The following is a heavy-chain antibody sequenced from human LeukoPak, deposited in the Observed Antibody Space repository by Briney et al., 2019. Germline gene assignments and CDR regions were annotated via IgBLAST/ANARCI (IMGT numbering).Heavy chain of an antibody. J-gene: IGHJ3*02. CDR3: ARARYCSSISCRDAFDI. CDR2: ISYDGSNK. CDR1: GFTFSSYA. V-gene: IGHV3-30*04. Sequence: GGSLRLSCAASGFTFSSYAMHWVRQAPGKGLEWVSLISYDGSNKYYADSVKGRFTVSRDNSKSTLYLQMNSLRAEDTAVYYCARARYCSSISCRDAFDIWGQGTMVTVSS. D-gene: IGHD2-2*01.